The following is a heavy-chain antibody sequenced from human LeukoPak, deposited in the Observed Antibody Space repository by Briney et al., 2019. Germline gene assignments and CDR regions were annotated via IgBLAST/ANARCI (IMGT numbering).Heavy chain of an antibody. D-gene: IGHD3-10*01. Sequence: GGSLRLSCAASGFTFSSYGMHWVRQAPGKGLEWVAVIWYDGSNKYYADSVKGRFTISRDNSKNTLYLQMNSLRAEDTAVYYCAKAPTRVRGVISDYWGQGTLVTVSS. CDR1: GFTFSSYG. CDR2: IWYDGSNK. CDR3: AKAPTRVRGVISDY. V-gene: IGHV3-33*06. J-gene: IGHJ4*02.